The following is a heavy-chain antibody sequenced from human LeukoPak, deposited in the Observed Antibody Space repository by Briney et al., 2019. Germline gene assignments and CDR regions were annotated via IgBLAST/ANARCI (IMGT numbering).Heavy chain of an antibody. V-gene: IGHV3-23*01. CDR3: AKDSRSTVAGTSTY. Sequence: GGSPRLSCVASGFTFSSYAMSWVRQAPGKGLEWVSAISSSSDYTYYADSVKGRFTISRDNSKNTLYLQMNSLRAEDTAVYHCAKDSRSTVAGTSTYWGQGSLVTVSS. CDR2: ISSSSDYT. J-gene: IGHJ4*02. CDR1: GFTFSSYA. D-gene: IGHD6-19*01.